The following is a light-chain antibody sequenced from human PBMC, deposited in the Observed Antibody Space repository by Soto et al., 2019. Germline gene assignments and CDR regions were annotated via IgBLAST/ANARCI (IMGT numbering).Light chain of an antibody. CDR1: QGIRND. Sequence: AIQITPSPSSLSASVGDRVPITCRASQGIRNDLGWYQQKPGKAPKLLIYDASSLESGVPSRFSGSGSGTEFTLTISSLQPDDFATYYCQQYNSFWTFGQGTKVDIK. V-gene: IGKV1-13*02. CDR2: DAS. J-gene: IGKJ1*01. CDR3: QQYNSFWT.